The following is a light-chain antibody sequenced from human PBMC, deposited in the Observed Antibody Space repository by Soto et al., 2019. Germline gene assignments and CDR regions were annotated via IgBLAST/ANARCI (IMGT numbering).Light chain of an antibody. CDR2: AAS. Sequence: DLQLTQSPSSLSASVGDRVTITCRASQSIRSYLNWYQQKPGKAPKLLIYAASSLQSGVPSRFSGSGSGTAFTLTISSLQPEDFAAYYCQKSYSTPINFGQGTRLEIK. J-gene: IGKJ5*01. V-gene: IGKV1-39*01. CDR3: QKSYSTPIN. CDR1: QSIRSY.